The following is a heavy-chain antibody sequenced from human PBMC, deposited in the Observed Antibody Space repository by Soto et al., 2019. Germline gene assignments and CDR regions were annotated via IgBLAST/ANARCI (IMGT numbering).Heavy chain of an antibody. J-gene: IGHJ4*02. Sequence: QVQLVQSGAEVKKPGASVKVSCKASGYTFTSYGISWVRQAPGQGLEWMGWISAYNGNTNYAQKLQGRVTMTTDTTLSXXYMGLGSLESGDPAVYYCARVPKTVYSGSYYVPGYWGQGTLVTVSS. CDR1: GYTFTSYG. V-gene: IGHV1-18*01. CDR2: ISAYNGNT. D-gene: IGHD1-26*01. CDR3: ARVPKTVYSGSYYVPGY.